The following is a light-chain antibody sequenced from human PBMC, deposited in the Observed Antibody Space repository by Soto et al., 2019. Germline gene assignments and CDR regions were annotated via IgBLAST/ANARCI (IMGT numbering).Light chain of an antibody. CDR3: QQYNSYPYT. CDR2: AAS. Sequence: DIQMTQSPSFVSASVGDRVTITCRASQAISIWLAWYQQKPGKAPRLLMYAASNLQSGVPSRFSGSGSGTEFTLTISSLQPDDFATYFCQQYNSYPYTFGQGTKLEIK. V-gene: IGKV1-12*01. J-gene: IGKJ2*01. CDR1: QAISIW.